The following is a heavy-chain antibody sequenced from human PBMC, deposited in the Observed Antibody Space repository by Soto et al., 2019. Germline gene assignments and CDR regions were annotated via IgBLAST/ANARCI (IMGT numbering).Heavy chain of an antibody. CDR2: ISYDGSNK. Sequence: QVQLVESGGGVVQPGRSLRLSCAASGFTFSSYAMHWVRQAPGKGLEWVAVISYDGSNKYYADSVKGRFTISRDNSKNTLYVKNNSLRAEDTAVYYCARESEQWLNNRAEYFQHWGQGTLVTVSS. V-gene: IGHV3-30-3*01. CDR1: GFTFSSYA. D-gene: IGHD6-19*01. J-gene: IGHJ1*01. CDR3: ARESEQWLNNRAEYFQH.